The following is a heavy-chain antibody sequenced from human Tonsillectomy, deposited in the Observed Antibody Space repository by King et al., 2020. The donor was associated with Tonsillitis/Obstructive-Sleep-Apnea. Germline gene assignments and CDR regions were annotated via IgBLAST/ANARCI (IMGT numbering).Heavy chain of an antibody. D-gene: IGHD2-21*01. J-gene: IGHJ4*02. CDR3: AKDWARDVVVIATPYFDY. CDR2: ISGSGGST. CDR1: GFTFSSYA. Sequence: VQLLESGGGLVQPGGSLRLSCAASGFTFSSYAMSWVRQAPGKGLEWVSAISGSGGSTYCADSGKGRFTISRDNSKNTLYLQMNSLRAEDTAIYYCAKDWARDVVVIATPYFDYWGQGTLVTVSS. V-gene: IGHV3-23*01.